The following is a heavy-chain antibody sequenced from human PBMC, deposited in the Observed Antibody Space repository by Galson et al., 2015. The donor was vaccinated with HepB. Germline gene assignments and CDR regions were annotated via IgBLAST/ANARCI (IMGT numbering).Heavy chain of an antibody. V-gene: IGHV3-23*01. CDR1: GFIFGSYM. CDR2: ITAAGGST. Sequence: SLRLSCAASGFIFGSYMMSWVRQAPGKGLEWVSSITAAGGSTFYADSVKGRFTISRDNSKNTLYLEINSLRAEDTALYFCARDAEYGSGWLYFDYWGQGTLVTVSS. D-gene: IGHD6-19*01. J-gene: IGHJ4*02. CDR3: ARDAEYGSGWLYFDY.